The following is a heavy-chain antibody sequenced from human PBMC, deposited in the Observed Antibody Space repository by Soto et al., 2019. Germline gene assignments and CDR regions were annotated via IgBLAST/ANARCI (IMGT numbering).Heavy chain of an antibody. CDR3: AKDSNPYYDFWSGYYTGCWFDP. J-gene: IGHJ5*02. CDR2: ISGSGGST. V-gene: IGHV3-23*01. D-gene: IGHD3-3*01. Sequence: EVQLLESGGGLVQPGGSLRLSCAASGFTFSSYAMSWVRQAPGKGLEWVSAISGSGGSTYYADSVKGRFTISRDNSKDTLYLQMNSLRAEDTAVYYCAKDSNPYYDFWSGYYTGCWFDPWGQGTLVTVSS. CDR1: GFTFSSYA.